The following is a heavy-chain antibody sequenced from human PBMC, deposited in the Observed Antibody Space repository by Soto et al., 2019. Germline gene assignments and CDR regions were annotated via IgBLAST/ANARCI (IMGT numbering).Heavy chain of an antibody. J-gene: IGHJ5*02. CDR1: GFTFNSYW. V-gene: IGHV3-74*01. CDR3: ATVATHSYNWIDP. CDR2: INADGGTT. D-gene: IGHD3-3*02. Sequence: EVQLVESGGGLVQPGGSLRLSCAASGFTFNSYWMHWVRQTPGKGLVWVARINADGGTTTYADSVKGRFTISRDNAKNTLYLQMNSLRAEDSPVYFCATVATHSYNWIDPWGQGTLVTISS.